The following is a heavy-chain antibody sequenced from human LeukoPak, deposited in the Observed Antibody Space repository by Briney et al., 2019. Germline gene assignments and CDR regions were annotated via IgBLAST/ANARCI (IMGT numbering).Heavy chain of an antibody. Sequence: GTSLRLSCAASGFTFSSYAMHWVRQAPGKGLEWVAVISYDGSNKYYADSVKGRFTISRDNSKNTLYLQMNSLRAEDTAVYYCARDSPSGYWGQGTLVTVSS. D-gene: IGHD7-27*01. CDR3: ARDSPSGY. J-gene: IGHJ4*02. V-gene: IGHV3-30-3*01. CDR2: ISYDGSNK. CDR1: GFTFSSYA.